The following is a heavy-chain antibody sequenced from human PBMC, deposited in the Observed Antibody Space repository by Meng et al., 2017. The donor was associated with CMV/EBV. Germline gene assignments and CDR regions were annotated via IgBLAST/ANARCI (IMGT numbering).Heavy chain of an antibody. Sequence: GESLKISCAASGFTFSSYAMSWVRQAPGKGLEWVSVIYSGGSSTYYADSVKGRFTISRDNSKNTLYLQMNSLRAEDTAVYYCAKVGGTTGPLPNDYWGQGTLVTVSS. D-gene: IGHD4-11*01. V-gene: IGHV3-23*03. CDR3: AKVGGTTGPLPNDY. CDR1: GFTFSSYA. J-gene: IGHJ4*02. CDR2: IYSGGSST.